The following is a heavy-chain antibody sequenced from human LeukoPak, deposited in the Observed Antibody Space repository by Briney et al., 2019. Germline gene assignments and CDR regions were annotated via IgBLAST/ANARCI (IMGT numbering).Heavy chain of an antibody. Sequence: PGGSLRLSCAASGFTFDDYAMHWVRQAPGKGLEWVSGISWNSGSIGYADSVKGRFTISRDNAKNSLYLQMNSLRAEDTALYYCAKDIGHAVTFYYFDYWGQGTLVTVSS. CDR3: AKDIGHAVTFYYFDY. D-gene: IGHD5-18*01. CDR2: ISWNSGSI. CDR1: GFTFDDYA. V-gene: IGHV3-9*01. J-gene: IGHJ4*02.